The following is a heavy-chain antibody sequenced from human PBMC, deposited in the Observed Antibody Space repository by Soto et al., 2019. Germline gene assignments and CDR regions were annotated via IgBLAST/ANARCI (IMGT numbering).Heavy chain of an antibody. Sequence: EVQLLESGGGLVQPGGSLRLSCAASGFTFSSYAMSWVRQAPGKGLEWVSAISGSGGSTYYADSVKGRFTISRDNSKNTLYLQMNSLRAEDTVVYYCAKDEVGAVYYYYSGMDVWGQGTTVTVSS. D-gene: IGHD1-26*01. J-gene: IGHJ6*02. V-gene: IGHV3-23*01. CDR3: AKDEVGAVYYYYSGMDV. CDR1: GFTFSSYA. CDR2: ISGSGGST.